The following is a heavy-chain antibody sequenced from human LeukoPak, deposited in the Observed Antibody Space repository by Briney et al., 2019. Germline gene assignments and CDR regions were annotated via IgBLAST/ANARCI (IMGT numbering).Heavy chain of an antibody. CDR1: GYTFTSYD. Sequence: GASVKVSCKASGYTFTSYDINWVRQATGQGLEWMGWMNPNSGNTGYAQKFQGRVTMTRNTSISTAYMEPSSLRSEDTAVYYCARVRTYYDFWSGYYYYYGMDVWGQGTTVTVSS. CDR3: ARVRTYYDFWSGYYYYYGMDV. V-gene: IGHV1-8*01. CDR2: MNPNSGNT. J-gene: IGHJ6*02. D-gene: IGHD3-3*01.